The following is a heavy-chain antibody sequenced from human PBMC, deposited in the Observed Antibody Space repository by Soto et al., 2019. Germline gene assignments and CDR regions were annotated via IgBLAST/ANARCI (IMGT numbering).Heavy chain of an antibody. CDR3: ARSKGYVEY. J-gene: IGHJ4*02. D-gene: IGHD3-16*01. CDR1: GGSISSYY. V-gene: IGHV4-59*12. Sequence: SETLSLTCTVSGGSISSYYWSWIRQPPGKGLEWIGFIYYSGSTNYNPSLKSRVTISVDNVKNSLYLQMSSLRVEDTAIYYCARSKGYVEYWGQGTLVTVSS. CDR2: IYYSGST.